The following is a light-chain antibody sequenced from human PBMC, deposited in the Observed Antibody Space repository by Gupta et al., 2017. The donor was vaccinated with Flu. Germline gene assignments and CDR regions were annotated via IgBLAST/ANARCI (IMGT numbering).Light chain of an antibody. V-gene: IGLV2-18*02. CDR2: EVT. J-gene: IGLJ1*01. Sequence: QSALTQPPSVSVSPGQSVTLSCTGASSDVGTYNRVSWYQQPPGTVHNLMVYEVTKRPSGVPDRFSGSKSGNTASLTISGLQGEDEADYYCSSYTSSSTFVFGTGTKFTVL. CDR3: SSYTSSSTFV. CDR1: SSDVGTYNR.